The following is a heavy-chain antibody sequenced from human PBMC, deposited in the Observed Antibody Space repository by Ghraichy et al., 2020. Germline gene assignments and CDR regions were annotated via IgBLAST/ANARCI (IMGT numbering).Heavy chain of an antibody. CDR3: ARGRGRLRFLEWLSSSHFDY. D-gene: IGHD3-3*01. CDR1: GYTFTSYD. CDR2: MNPNSGNT. V-gene: IGHV1-8*02. J-gene: IGHJ4*02. Sequence: ASVKVSCKASGYTFTSYDINWVRQATGQGLEWMGWMNPNSGNTGYAQKFQGRVTMTRNTSISTAYMELSSLRSEDTAVYYCARGRGRLRFLEWLSSSHFDYWGQGTLVTVSS.